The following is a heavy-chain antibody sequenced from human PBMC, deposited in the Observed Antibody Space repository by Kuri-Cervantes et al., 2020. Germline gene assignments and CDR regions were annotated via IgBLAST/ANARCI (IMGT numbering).Heavy chain of an antibody. CDR3: ARPHCSSTSCYTQTYYYYYGMDV. V-gene: IGHV1-69*13. J-gene: IGHJ6*02. CDR2: IIPIFGTA. Sequence: SVKVSCKASGGTFSSYAIGWVRQAPGQGLEWMGGIIPIFGTANYAQKFQGRVTITADESTSTAYMELSSLRSEDTAVYYCARPHCSSTSCYTQTYYYYYGMDVWGQGTTVTVSS. CDR1: GGTFSSYA. D-gene: IGHD2-2*02.